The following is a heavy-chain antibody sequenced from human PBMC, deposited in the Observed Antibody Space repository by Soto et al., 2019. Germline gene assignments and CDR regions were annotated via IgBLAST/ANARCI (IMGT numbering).Heavy chain of an antibody. V-gene: IGHV3-15*07. J-gene: IGHJ4*02. CDR2: IKSKTDGGTT. CDR1: GFTFSNAW. CDR3: TTDWEDRAPYYDFWSGYQPPDY. D-gene: IGHD3-3*01. Sequence: GGSLRLSCAASGFTFSNAWMNWVRQAPGKGLEWVGRIKSKTDGGTTDYAAPVKGRFTISRDDSKNTLYLQMNSLKTEDTAVYYCTTDWEDRAPYYDFWSGYQPPDYWGQGTLVTVSS.